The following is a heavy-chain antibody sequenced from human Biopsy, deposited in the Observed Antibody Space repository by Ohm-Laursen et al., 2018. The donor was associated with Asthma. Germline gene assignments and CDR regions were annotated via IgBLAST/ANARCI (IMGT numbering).Heavy chain of an antibody. J-gene: IGHJ6*02. D-gene: IGHD2-21*02. CDR1: GGSVYSYDHH. V-gene: IGHV4-30-4*01. Sequence: SQTLSLTCSVFGGSVYSYDHHWSWILQPPGKGLEWIGFIFYSGSTFYNPSLRSRITISVDTSKRQFSLSLRSVTVADTAVYFCARAQSYGDIYYGLDVWGQGTTVTVSS. CDR3: ARAQSYGDIYYGLDV. CDR2: IFYSGST.